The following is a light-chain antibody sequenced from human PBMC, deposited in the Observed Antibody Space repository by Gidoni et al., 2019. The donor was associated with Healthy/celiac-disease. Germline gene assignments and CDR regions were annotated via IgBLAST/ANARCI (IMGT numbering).Light chain of an antibody. Sequence: EIVMTQSPATLSVSPGERSTLSCRASQSVSSNLAWYQQKPGKAPRLLIYGASTRATGIPARLSGSGSGTEFTLTISRMESEDFEVYYCKQYNNWPPWTFGQGTKVEIK. J-gene: IGKJ1*01. CDR1: QSVSSN. CDR2: GAS. V-gene: IGKV3-15*01. CDR3: KQYNNWPPWT.